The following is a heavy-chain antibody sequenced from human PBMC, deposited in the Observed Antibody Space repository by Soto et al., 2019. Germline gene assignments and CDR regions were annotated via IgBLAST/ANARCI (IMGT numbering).Heavy chain of an antibody. D-gene: IGHD6-13*01. Sequence: SETLSLTCTVSGGSISSGDYYWSWIRQPPGMGLEWIGYIYYSGSTYYNPSLKSRVTISVDTSKNQFSLKLSSVTAADTAVYYCARERPDGSRLDPWGQGTLVTVS. CDR1: GGSISSGDYY. J-gene: IGHJ5*02. CDR2: IYYSGST. V-gene: IGHV4-30-4*01. CDR3: ARERPDGSRLDP.